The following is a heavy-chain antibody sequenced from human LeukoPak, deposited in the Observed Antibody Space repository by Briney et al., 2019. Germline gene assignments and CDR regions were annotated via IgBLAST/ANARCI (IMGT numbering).Heavy chain of an antibody. Sequence: GGSLRLSCAVSGLTFSSDYINWVRQAPGKGLVWVSHINSDGSSTNYADSVKGRFTISRDNSKNTLYLQMNSLRAEDTAVYYCARREAYYSDSSGSYYYYHGMDVWGQGTTVTVSS. V-gene: IGHV3-74*01. J-gene: IGHJ6*02. CDR1: GLTFSSDY. D-gene: IGHD3-22*01. CDR2: INSDGSST. CDR3: ARREAYYSDSSGSYYYYHGMDV.